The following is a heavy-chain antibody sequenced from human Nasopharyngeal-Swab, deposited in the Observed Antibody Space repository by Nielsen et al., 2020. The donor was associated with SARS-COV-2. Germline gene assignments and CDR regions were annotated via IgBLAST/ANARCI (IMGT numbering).Heavy chain of an antibody. CDR1: GFIFSNYW. V-gene: IGHV3-7*01. CDR2: IKQDGSEM. J-gene: IGHJ6*03. Sequence: GESLKISCAASGFIFSNYWMTWVRQAPGKGLEWVANIKQDGSEMYYVDSVKGRFTISRDNAKNSLYLQMNSLRAEDTAVYYCARESGLRFFDYYYYYYMDVWGKGTTVTVSS. CDR3: ARESGLRFFDYYYYYYMDV. D-gene: IGHD3-3*01.